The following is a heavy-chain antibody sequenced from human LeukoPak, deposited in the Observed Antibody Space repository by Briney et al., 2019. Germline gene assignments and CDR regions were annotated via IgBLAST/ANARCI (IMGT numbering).Heavy chain of an antibody. CDR1: GDSISTYL. J-gene: IGHJ4*02. Sequence: KSSETLSLTCTVSGDSISTYLWSWIRQAPGRGLEWIGYFYNSGDTKLNPSLKSRVTISVDTPKNQYSLKMSSLTTADTAVYFCAGLGFYSGYFDHWGQGILVTVSS. CDR3: AGLGFYSGYFDH. V-gene: IGHV4-59*01. CDR2: FYNSGDT. D-gene: IGHD2-15*01.